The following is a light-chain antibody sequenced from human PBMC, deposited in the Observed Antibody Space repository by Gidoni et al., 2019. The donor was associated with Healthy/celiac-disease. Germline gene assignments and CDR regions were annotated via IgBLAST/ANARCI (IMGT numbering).Light chain of an antibody. Sequence: DIQMTQSPSSLSASVGDRVTITVRASQSISSYLNWYQQKPGKAPKLLIYAASSLQSGVPSRFCGSGSGTDFTLTISSLQPEDFATYSCQQSYSTPRTFGQGTKVEIK. V-gene: IGKV1-39*01. CDR3: QQSYSTPRT. J-gene: IGKJ1*01. CDR2: AAS. CDR1: QSISSY.